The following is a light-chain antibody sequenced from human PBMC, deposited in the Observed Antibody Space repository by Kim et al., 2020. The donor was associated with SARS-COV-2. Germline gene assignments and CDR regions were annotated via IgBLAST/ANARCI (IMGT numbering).Light chain of an antibody. CDR3: AAWDDSLNGPV. Sequence: QGVTISGSGSSSNIGNNAVNWYQQLPGKAPKLLVYYDDLLPSGVSDRFSGSKSGTSASLAISGLQSEDEADYYCAAWDDSLNGPVFGGGTQLTVL. CDR2: YDD. CDR1: SSNIGNNA. V-gene: IGLV1-36*01. J-gene: IGLJ2*01.